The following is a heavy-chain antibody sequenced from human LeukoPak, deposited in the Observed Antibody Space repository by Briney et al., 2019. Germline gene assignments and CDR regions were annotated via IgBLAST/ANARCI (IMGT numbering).Heavy chain of an antibody. CDR3: ARPYSSNWYGAFDI. CDR2: IYYSGST. V-gene: IGHV4-61*01. CDR1: GGSISSSSYY. Sequence: SETLSLTCTVSGGSISSSSYYWSWIRQPPGKGLEWIGYIYYSGSTNYNPSLKSRVTISVDTSKNQFSLKLSSVTAADTAVYYCARPYSSNWYGAFDIWGQGTMVTVSS. J-gene: IGHJ3*02. D-gene: IGHD6-13*01.